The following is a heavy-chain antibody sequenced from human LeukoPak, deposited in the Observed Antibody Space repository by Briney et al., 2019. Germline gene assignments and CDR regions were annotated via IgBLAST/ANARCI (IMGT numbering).Heavy chain of an antibody. CDR3: ARDTARITIFGVAKYMDV. D-gene: IGHD3-3*01. V-gene: IGHV1-2*02. J-gene: IGHJ6*03. CDR2: INPNSGAT. CDR1: GYIFTDYY. Sequence: ASVKVPCKASGYIFTDYYMHWVRQAPGQGLEYMGWINPNSGATNYAQKFQGRVTMTRDTSISTAYMDLSRLRSDDTAVYYCARDTARITIFGVAKYMDVWGKGTTVTVSS.